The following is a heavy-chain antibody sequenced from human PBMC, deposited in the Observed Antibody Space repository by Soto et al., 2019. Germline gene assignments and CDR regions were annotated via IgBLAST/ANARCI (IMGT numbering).Heavy chain of an antibody. CDR1: GFSLSTSGVG. J-gene: IGHJ4*02. V-gene: IGHV2-5*02. CDR3: AHNSGDYVAELYYFVY. D-gene: IGHD4-17*01. CDR2: IYWDDDK. Sequence: QITLKESGPTLVKPTQTLTLTCTFSGFSLSTSGVGVGWIRQPPGKALEWLALIYWDDDKRYSPSLKSILTTTKDTSKNQVVLTMTNMDPVDTATYYCAHNSGDYVAELYYFVYWGQGTLVTVSS.